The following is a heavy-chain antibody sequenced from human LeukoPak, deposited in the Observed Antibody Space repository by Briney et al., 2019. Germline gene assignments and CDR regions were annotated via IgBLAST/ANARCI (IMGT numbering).Heavy chain of an antibody. V-gene: IGHV1-2*02. CDR2: INPNSGGT. CDR3: ARTSEPLVVVAAPGY. D-gene: IGHD2-15*01. CDR1: GYTFTGYY. J-gene: IGHJ4*02. Sequence: AASVKVSCKASGYTFTGYYMHWVRQAPGQGLEWMGWINPNSGGTNYAQKFQGRVTMTRDTSISTAYMELSRLRSDDTAVYYCARTSEPLVVVAAPGYWGQGTLVTVSS.